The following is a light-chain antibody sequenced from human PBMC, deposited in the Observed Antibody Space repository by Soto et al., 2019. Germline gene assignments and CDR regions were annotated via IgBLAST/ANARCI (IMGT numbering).Light chain of an antibody. Sequence: EIAWTQSPSTLSLSPGERSTLSCMSSQSVTKYLAWYQQKPGQAPRLLIYDTSNRATGIPARFSGSGSGTDFTLTISSLEPEDFAVYYCQQRGNWQLTFGGGTKVDI. CDR2: DTS. CDR3: QQRGNWQLT. CDR1: QSVTKY. J-gene: IGKJ4*01. V-gene: IGKV3-11*01.